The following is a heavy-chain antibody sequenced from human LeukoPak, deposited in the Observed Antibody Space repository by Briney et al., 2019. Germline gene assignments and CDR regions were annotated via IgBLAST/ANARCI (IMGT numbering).Heavy chain of an antibody. CDR3: ARWGYYDSGGYLRGFDAFDI. Sequence: GGSLRLSCAASGFTVSSNYMSWVRQAPGKGLEWVSVIYSGGSTYYADSVKGRFTISRHNSKNTLYLQMNSLRAEDTAVYYCARWGYYDSGGYLRGFDAFDIWGQGTMVTVSS. J-gene: IGHJ3*02. CDR2: IYSGGST. V-gene: IGHV3-53*04. CDR1: GFTVSSNY. D-gene: IGHD3-22*01.